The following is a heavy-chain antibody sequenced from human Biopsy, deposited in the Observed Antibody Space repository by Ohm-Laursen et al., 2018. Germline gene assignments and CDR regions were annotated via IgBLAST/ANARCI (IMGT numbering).Heavy chain of an antibody. J-gene: IGHJ6*02. CDR1: GFTFSDYY. CDR2: IRSGGTTI. CDR3: ARETRWSPYHMDV. V-gene: IGHV3-11*01. D-gene: IGHD4-23*01. Sequence: SLRLSCSASGFTFSDYYMRWIRQAPGKGLEWVSYIRSGGTTIYYADSVKGRFTISRDNAKNSLYLQMNSLRADDTAVYYCARETRWSPYHMDVWGQGTTVTVSS.